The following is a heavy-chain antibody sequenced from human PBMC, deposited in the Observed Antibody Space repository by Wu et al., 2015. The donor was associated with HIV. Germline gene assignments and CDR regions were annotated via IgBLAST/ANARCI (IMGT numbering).Heavy chain of an antibody. D-gene: IGHD2-2*01. V-gene: IGHV1-18*01. Sequence: QVHLVQSGAEVKKPGSTVKVSCKASGGILSRYGINWVRQAPGQGLEWMGGIIPYNENTNYAQRFKGRVTMTTDKYTRTAYLELRSLRSDDTAVYYCARGDYSTTSYYFYYMDVWGEGTTVTVSS. CDR3: ARGDYSTTSYYFYYMDV. J-gene: IGHJ6*03. CDR2: IIPYNENT. CDR1: GGILSRYG.